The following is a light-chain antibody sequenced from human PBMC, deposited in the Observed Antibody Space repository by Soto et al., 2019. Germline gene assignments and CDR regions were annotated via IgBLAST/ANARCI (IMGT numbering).Light chain of an antibody. Sequence: DIQMTQSPPSLSASVGDRVTITCRASQSISSYLNWYQQKPGEAPKLRIYGAYRLHLGVPSRFTASGSGTDFTLTITSLQPEDFGIYFCQQTHDLPRTFGLGTKV. V-gene: IGKV1-39*01. J-gene: IGKJ1*01. CDR3: QQTHDLPRT. CDR2: GAY. CDR1: QSISSY.